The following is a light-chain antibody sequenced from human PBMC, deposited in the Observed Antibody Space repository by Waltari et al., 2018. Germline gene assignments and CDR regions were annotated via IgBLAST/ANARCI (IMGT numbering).Light chain of an antibody. CDR2: KAS. Sequence: DIQMTQSPSTVSASVGDRVTITCRASQSINSWFAWYHQKPGKAPKLLLYKASTLESGVPSRFSGSGSGTEFTLTISSLQPDDFATYYCHQYNSYSAFGQGTKVEVK. CDR1: QSINSW. J-gene: IGKJ1*01. V-gene: IGKV1-5*03. CDR3: HQYNSYSA.